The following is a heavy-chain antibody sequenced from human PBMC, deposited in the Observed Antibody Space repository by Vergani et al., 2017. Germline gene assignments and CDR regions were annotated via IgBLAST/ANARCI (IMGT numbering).Heavy chain of an antibody. CDR1: GFTVSSNY. Sequence: EVQLVESGGGLVQPGGSLRLSCAASGFTVSSNYMSWVRQAPGTGLEWVSVIYSGGSTYYADSVKGRFTISRDNSKNTLYLQMNSLRAEDTAVYYCASRYCTNGVCYPKYYYYYMDVWGKGTTVTVSS. CDR2: IYSGGST. J-gene: IGHJ6*03. D-gene: IGHD2-8*01. CDR3: ASRYCTNGVCYPKYYYYYMDV. V-gene: IGHV3-66*01.